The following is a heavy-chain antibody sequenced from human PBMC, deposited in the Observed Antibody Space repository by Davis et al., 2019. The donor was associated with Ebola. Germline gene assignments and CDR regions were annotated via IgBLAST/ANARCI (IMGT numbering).Heavy chain of an antibody. CDR1: GGSISSSTYY. CDR2: IYYSGST. V-gene: IGHV4-39*01. CDR3: ARHAPGVTSAGTEWFDP. J-gene: IGHJ5*02. Sequence: MPGGSLRLSCTVSGGSISSSTYYWGWIRQPPGKGLEWIGSIYYSGSTSYNPSLKSRVTISVDTSKNQFSLKLSSVTAADTAVYYCARHAPGVTSAGTEWFDPWGQGTLVTVSS. D-gene: IGHD6-13*01.